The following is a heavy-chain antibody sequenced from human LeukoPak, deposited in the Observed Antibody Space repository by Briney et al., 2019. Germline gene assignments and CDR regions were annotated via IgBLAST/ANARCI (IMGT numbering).Heavy chain of an antibody. J-gene: IGHJ4*02. Sequence: SETLSLTCPVSGGSISSSSYYWGWIRQPPGKGLEWIGSIYYSGSTYYNPSLKSRVTIPVDTSKNQFSLKLSSVTAADTAVYYCARGSGWYNVYGYWGQGTLVTVSS. CDR1: GGSISSSSYY. V-gene: IGHV4-39*01. D-gene: IGHD6-19*01. CDR3: ARGSGWYNVYGY. CDR2: IYYSGST.